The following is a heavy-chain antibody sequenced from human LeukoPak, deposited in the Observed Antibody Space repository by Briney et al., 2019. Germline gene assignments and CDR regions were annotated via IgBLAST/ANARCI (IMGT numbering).Heavy chain of an antibody. CDR3: ARDRAAGATYDAFDI. CDR1: GGSISSYY. V-gene: IGHV4-4*07. Sequence: PSETLSLTCTVSGGSISSYYWGWIRQPAGKGLEWIGRIYTRGSTNYNPSLKSRITMSVDTSKNQFSLKLSSVTAADTAVYYCARDRAAGATYDAFDIWGQGTMVTVSS. J-gene: IGHJ3*02. D-gene: IGHD6-13*01. CDR2: IYTRGST.